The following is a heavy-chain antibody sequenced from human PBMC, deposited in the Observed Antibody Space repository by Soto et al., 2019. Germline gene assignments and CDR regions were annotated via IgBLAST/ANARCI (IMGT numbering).Heavy chain of an antibody. J-gene: IGHJ4*02. V-gene: IGHV5-51*01. CDR2: IYPGDSDT. Sequence: PGESLKISCKGSGYSFTSYWIGWVRQMPGKGLEWMGIIYPGDSDTRYSPSFQGQVTISADKSISTAYLQWSSLKASDTAIYYCARTVIAAAPGGLSWGQGTLVTVSS. CDR3: ARTVIAAAPGGLS. CDR1: GYSFTSYW. D-gene: IGHD6-13*01.